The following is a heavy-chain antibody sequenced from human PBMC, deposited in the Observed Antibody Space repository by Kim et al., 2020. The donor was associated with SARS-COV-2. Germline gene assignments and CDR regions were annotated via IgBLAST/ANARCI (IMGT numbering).Heavy chain of an antibody. Sequence: GGSLRLSCAASGFTFSSYWMTWVRQAPGKGLEWVANIKQDGSETYYEDSVKGRFTISRDNAKTSLYLQMNSLRAEDTAVYYCAREDGSYGDSAFDYCGQGTLVTVSS. D-gene: IGHD4-17*01. CDR2: IKQDGSET. J-gene: IGHJ4*02. CDR3: AREDGSYGDSAFDY. CDR1: GFTFSSYW. V-gene: IGHV3-7*01.